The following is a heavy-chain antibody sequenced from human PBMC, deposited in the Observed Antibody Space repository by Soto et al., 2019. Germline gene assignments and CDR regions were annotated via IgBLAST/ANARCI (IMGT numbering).Heavy chain of an antibody. Sequence: EVRLVESGGGSVQPGGPLRLSCFASGCTFPNYAISWFRQAPGKGLEWVSVVTGRASSTYYADSVEGRFTISRDNSMNTLLLQMNSLGAEDTAVYSCAKHLPSKTTQRLWADPFHIWGQGKMLSVSS. D-gene: IGHD1-1*01. CDR2: VTGRASST. CDR3: AKHLPSKTTQRLWADPFHI. V-gene: IGHV3-23*04. CDR1: GCTFPNYA. J-gene: IGHJ3*02.